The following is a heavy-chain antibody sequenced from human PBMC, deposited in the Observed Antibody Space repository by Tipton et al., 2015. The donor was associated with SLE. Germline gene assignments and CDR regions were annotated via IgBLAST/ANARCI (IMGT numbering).Heavy chain of an antibody. CDR3: ARTPGSGWQYCVDY. CDR2: VDYIGST. J-gene: IGHJ4*02. D-gene: IGHD6-19*01. Sequence: TLSLTCTVSGGSISTYYWNWIRQSPGKGLEWIGYVDYIGSTNYNPSLKSRLTILVHRYKNQFSLKLSSVTAADTAVYFCARTPGSGWQYCVDYWGQGTLVTVSS. V-gene: IGHV4-59*01. CDR1: GGSISTYY.